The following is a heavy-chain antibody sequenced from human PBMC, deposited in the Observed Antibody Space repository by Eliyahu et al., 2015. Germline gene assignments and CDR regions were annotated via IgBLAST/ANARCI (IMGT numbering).Heavy chain of an antibody. Sequence: EVQLVESGXGLIQPGGSLXLSCXXXGFTVSSNYMSWVRQAPGKGREWVSVIYSGGSTYYADSVKGRFTISRDNSKNTLYLQMNSLRAEDTAVYYCARYYYGGMDPWGQGTLVTVSS. J-gene: IGHJ5*02. V-gene: IGHV3-53*01. D-gene: IGHD4-23*01. CDR3: ARYYYGGMDP. CDR1: GFTVSSNY. CDR2: IYSGGST.